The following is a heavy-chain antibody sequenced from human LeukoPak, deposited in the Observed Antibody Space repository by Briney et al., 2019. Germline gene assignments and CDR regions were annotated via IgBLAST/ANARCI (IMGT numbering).Heavy chain of an antibody. J-gene: IGHJ6*02. Sequence: SGGSLRLSCAASGFTFSSYSMNWVRQAPGKGLEWVSSISSSSSYIYYADSVKGRFTISRDNAKNSLYLQMNSLRAEDTAVYYCARENYDILTGRTTRQYYYYYYGMDVWGQGTTVTVSS. CDR1: GFTFSSYS. D-gene: IGHD3-9*01. V-gene: IGHV3-21*01. CDR2: ISSSSSYI. CDR3: ARENYDILTGRTTRQYYYYYYGMDV.